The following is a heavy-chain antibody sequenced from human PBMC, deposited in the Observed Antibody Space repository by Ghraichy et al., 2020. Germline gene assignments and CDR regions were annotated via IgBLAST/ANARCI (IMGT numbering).Heavy chain of an antibody. CDR2: IYYSGSN. D-gene: IGHD6-6*01. J-gene: IGHJ6*02. Sequence: SETLSLTCTVSGGSVSNCCCYWSWLPQPPGKGREWVGYIYYSGSNNYNPSLQSRVTISIDTSQNQISLKLSSMTAADTAVYYCATRIAVRRDYYYGMDIWGQGTTGTVSS. CDR3: ATRIAVRRDYYYGMDI. V-gene: IGHV4-61*01. CDR1: GGSVSNCCCY.